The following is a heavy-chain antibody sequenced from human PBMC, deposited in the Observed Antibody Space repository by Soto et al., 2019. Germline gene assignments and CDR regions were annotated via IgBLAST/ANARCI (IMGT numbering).Heavy chain of an antibody. V-gene: IGHV4-59*01. Sequence: AESLSLTCTVSGGSMVSNYWTFIGQSPGKGLEWIGYIYYTGSTKYNPSLKSRVTISLDTSKNQFSLRLTSVTSADTAVYYCARGGSYGDFFDYWGQGAQVTVS. CDR2: IYYTGST. CDR1: GGSMVSNY. D-gene: IGHD4-17*01. CDR3: ARGGSYGDFFDY. J-gene: IGHJ4*02.